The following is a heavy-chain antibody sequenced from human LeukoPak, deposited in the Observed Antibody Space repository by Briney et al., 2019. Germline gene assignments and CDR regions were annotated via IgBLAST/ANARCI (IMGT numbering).Heavy chain of an antibody. CDR2: ISGSGGST. CDR3: AKDAPYYYDSSGYHNTNAFDI. J-gene: IGHJ3*02. V-gene: IGHV3-23*01. Sequence: GGSLRLSCAASGFTFSSYAMSWVRQAPGKGLEWVSAISGSGGSTYYADSVKGRFTISRDNSKNTLYLQMNSLRAGDTAVYYCAKDAPYYYDSSGYHNTNAFDIWGQGTMVTVSS. D-gene: IGHD3-22*01. CDR1: GFTFSSYA.